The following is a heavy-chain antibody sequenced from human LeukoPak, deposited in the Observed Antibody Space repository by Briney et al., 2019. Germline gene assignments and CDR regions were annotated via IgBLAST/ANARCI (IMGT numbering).Heavy chain of an antibody. CDR3: AKAHVPAATIGWFDP. Sequence: PGGSLRLSCAASGFTFSSYEMNWVRQAPGKGLEWVSYISSSGSTIYYADSVKGRFTISRDNAKNSLYLQMNSLRAEDTALYYCAKAHVPAATIGWFDPWGQGTLVTVSS. D-gene: IGHD2-2*01. J-gene: IGHJ5*02. CDR1: GFTFSSYE. CDR2: ISSSGSTI. V-gene: IGHV3-48*03.